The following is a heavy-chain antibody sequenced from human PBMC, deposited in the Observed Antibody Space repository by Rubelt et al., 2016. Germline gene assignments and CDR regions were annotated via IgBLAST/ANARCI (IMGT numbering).Heavy chain of an antibody. V-gene: IGHV3-20*04. CDR1: GFTFSSYA. CDR2: INWNGGST. J-gene: IGHJ4*02. D-gene: IGHD6-6*01. Sequence: EVQLVESGGGLVQPGGSLRLSCAASGFTFSSYAMSWVRQAPGKGLEWVSGINWNGGSTGYADSVKGRFTISRDNAKNSLYLQMNSLRAEDTALYYCARTSSSSCDYWGQGTLVTVSS. CDR3: ARTSSSSCDY.